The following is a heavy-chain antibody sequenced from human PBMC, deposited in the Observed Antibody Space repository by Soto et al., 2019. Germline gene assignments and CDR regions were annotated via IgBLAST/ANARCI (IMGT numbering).Heavy chain of an antibody. J-gene: IGHJ6*02. V-gene: IGHV4-39*01. Sequence: QLQLQESGPGLVKPSETLSLTCTVSGGSISSSSYYWGWIRQPPGKGLEWIGSIYYSGSTYYNPSLKSRVTISVDTSKNQFSLKLSSVTAADTAVYYCAKGYYDFWSGYRRGMDVWGQGTTVTVSS. CDR1: GGSISSSSYY. CDR2: IYYSGST. CDR3: AKGYYDFWSGYRRGMDV. D-gene: IGHD3-3*01.